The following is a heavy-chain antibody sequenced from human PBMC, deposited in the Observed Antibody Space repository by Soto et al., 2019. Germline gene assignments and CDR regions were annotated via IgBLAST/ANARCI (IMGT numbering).Heavy chain of an antibody. Sequence: GGSLRLSCAASGFTFSSYGMHWVRQAPGKGLEWVAVIWYDGSNKYYADSVKGRFTISRDNSKNTLYLQMNSLRAEDTAVYYCARAVDTAMVPYFDYWGQGTLVTVSS. V-gene: IGHV3-33*01. J-gene: IGHJ4*02. CDR3: ARAVDTAMVPYFDY. CDR2: IWYDGSNK. CDR1: GFTFSSYG. D-gene: IGHD5-18*01.